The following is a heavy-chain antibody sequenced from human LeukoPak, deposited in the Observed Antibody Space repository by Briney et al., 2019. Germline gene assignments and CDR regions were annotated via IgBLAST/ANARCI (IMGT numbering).Heavy chain of an antibody. J-gene: IGHJ3*02. D-gene: IGHD6-19*01. V-gene: IGHV3-48*01. Sequence: GGSLRLSCAASGFTFSSYSMNWVRQAPGKGLEWVSYISSSSSTIYYADSVKGRFTNSRDNAKNSLYLQMNSLRAEDTAVYYCARDSPKQWLVTDAFDIWGQGTMVTVSS. CDR3: ARDSPKQWLVTDAFDI. CDR1: GFTFSSYS. CDR2: ISSSSSTI.